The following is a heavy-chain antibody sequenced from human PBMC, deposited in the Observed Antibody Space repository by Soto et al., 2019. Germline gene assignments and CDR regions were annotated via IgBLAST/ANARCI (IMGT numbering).Heavy chain of an antibody. CDR2: INAGNGNT. J-gene: IGHJ2*01. V-gene: IGHV1-3*01. Sequence: QLRLVQAGAEVKTPGASVKVSCKASGYTFTNYAMHWVRQAPGQRLEWMGWINAGNGNTKYSQKFQGRVTITSDTSASTAYMELSSLRSEDTAVYYCARGGSLYWYFDLWGRGPLVTVSS. D-gene: IGHD1-26*01. CDR1: GYTFTNYA. CDR3: ARGGSLYWYFDL.